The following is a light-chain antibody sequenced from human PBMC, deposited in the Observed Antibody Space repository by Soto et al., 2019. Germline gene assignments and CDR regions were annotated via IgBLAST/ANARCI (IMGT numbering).Light chain of an antibody. Sequence: DIHVTQSPSSVSASVGDRVTITCRASQAITSWLAWYQQKPGRAPKLLIYDASTLESGGPSGFSGSGSGTEFTLTISSLQPDDSATYYCQQYNSYPYTFGQGTKLEIK. V-gene: IGKV1-5*01. CDR3: QQYNSYPYT. CDR1: QAITSW. J-gene: IGKJ2*01. CDR2: DAS.